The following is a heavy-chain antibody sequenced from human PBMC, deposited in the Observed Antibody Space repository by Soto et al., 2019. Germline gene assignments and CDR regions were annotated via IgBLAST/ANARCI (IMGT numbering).Heavy chain of an antibody. J-gene: IGHJ4*02. CDR2: VYYRGRS. CDR1: GGSVSNSNYY. V-gene: IGHV4-39*01. CDR3: VSQRTSVLTQAYFDY. D-gene: IGHD2-8*01. Sequence: PSETLSLTCTVSGGSVSNSNYYWGWIRQSPGKGLEWIGSVYYRGRSYSKSCVKSRVTISVDTSKNQFSLNLNSVTASDTAVYYCVSQRTSVLTQAYFDYWGPGALVTVSS.